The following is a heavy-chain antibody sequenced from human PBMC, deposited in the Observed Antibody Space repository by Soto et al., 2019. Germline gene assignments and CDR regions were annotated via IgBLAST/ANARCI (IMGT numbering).Heavy chain of an antibody. D-gene: IGHD6-19*01. CDR3: AKGGRQWLVTSDFNY. J-gene: IGHJ4*02. Sequence: GRPQRLSWTAAGFTISSHGISWVRKDQGKGLEWVAVVSHDGRNTHYADSVKGRFTISRDSSKNTVSLEMTSLRAEDTAFYYCAKGGRQWLVTSDFNYWGQGALVTVSS. V-gene: IGHV3-30*18. CDR1: GFTISSHG. CDR2: VSHDGRNT.